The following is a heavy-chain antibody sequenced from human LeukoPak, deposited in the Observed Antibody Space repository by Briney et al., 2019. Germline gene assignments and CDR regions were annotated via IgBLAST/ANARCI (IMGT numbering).Heavy chain of an antibody. CDR3: ARESPGATVVTRTYYFDY. D-gene: IGHD4-23*01. V-gene: IGHV1-2*02. CDR1: GYTFTGYY. J-gene: IGHJ4*02. CDR2: INPNSGGT. Sequence: EASVKVSCKASGYTFTGYYMHWVRQAPGQGLEWMGWINPNSGGTNYAQKFQGRVTMTRDTSISTAYMELSRLRSDDTAVYYCARESPGATVVTRTYYFDYWGQGTLVTVSS.